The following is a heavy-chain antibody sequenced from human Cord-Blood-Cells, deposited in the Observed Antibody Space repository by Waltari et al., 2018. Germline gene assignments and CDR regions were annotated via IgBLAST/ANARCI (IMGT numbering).Heavy chain of an antibody. Sequence: QVQLGQSGAEVKKPGSSVKVSCKASGGTFSSYAISWVRQAPGQGLEWMGGIIPIFGTANYAQKFQGRVTITADESTSTACMELSSLRSEDTAVYCWAWPTLTGYYYYYYYGMDVWGQGTTVTVSS. V-gene: IGHV1-69*12. CDR2: IIPIFGTA. CDR1: GGTFSSYA. D-gene: IGHD3-9*01. J-gene: IGHJ6*02. CDR3: AWPTLTGYYYYYYYGMDV.